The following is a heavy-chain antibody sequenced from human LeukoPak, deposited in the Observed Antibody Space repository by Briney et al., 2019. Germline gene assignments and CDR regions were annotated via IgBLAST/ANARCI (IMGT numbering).Heavy chain of an antibody. D-gene: IGHD2-2*01. CDR3: ARELGYCSSTSCLGNWFDP. Sequence: SETLSLTCTVSGGSISSYYWSWIRQPPGKGLEWIGYIYYSGSTSYNPSLKSRVTISVDTSKNQFSLKLSSVTAADTAVYYCARELGYCSSTSCLGNWFDPWGQGTLVTVSS. CDR1: GGSISSYY. J-gene: IGHJ5*02. V-gene: IGHV4-59*01. CDR2: IYYSGST.